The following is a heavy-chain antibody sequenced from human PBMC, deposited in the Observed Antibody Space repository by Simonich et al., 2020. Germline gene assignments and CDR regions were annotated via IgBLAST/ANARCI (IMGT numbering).Heavy chain of an antibody. CDR1: GYTFTGYY. J-gene: IGHJ4*02. V-gene: IGHV1-2*02. CDR2: VNTNRGGT. CDR3: AREGFDY. Sequence: QVQLVQSGAEVKKPGASVKVSCKASGYTFTGYYMHWVREAPGKGLEWMGWVNTNRGGTNYEQKFQGRGTMTRDTSISTAYMELSRLRSDDTAVYYCAREGFDYWGQGTLVTVSS.